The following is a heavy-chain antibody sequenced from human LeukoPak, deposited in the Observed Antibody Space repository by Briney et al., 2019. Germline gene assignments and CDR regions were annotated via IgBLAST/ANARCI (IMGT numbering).Heavy chain of an antibody. J-gene: IGHJ4*02. CDR3: ARVAVYDVSGHFDY. Sequence: GGSLRLSCAASGFTVSGNYMIWVRQTPGKRLEWVSLIYSGGNTYYTDSVKGRFPISRDNSENTLYLEMNSLRTEDTAVYYCARVAVYDVSGHFDYWGEGTLVTVSS. V-gene: IGHV3-53*01. D-gene: IGHD3-10*01. CDR2: IYSGGNT. CDR1: GFTVSGNY.